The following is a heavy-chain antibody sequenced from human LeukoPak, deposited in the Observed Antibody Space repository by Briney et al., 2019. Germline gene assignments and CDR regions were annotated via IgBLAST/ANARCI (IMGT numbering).Heavy chain of an antibody. J-gene: IGHJ4*02. CDR2: INAGNGNT. D-gene: IGHD3-10*01. CDR1: GCTFTSYA. Sequence: GASVKVSCKASGCTFTSYAMHWVRQAPGQRLEWMGWINAGNGNTKYSQKFQGRVTITRDTSASTAYMELSSLRSEDTAVYYCAKDEEYMVRGVIIRGIVDYWGQGTLVTVSS. V-gene: IGHV1-3*01. CDR3: AKDEEYMVRGVIIRGIVDY.